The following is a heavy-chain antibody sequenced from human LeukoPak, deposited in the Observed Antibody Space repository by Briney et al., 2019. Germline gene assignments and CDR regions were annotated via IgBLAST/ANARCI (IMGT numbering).Heavy chain of an antibody. J-gene: IGHJ4*02. CDR3: ARGQTGYCSGGSCFATDY. Sequence: GGSLRLSCAASGFTFSSYSMNWVRQAPGKGLEWVSSISSSSSYIYYADSVKGRFTISRDNAKNSLYLQMNSLRAEDTAVCYCARGQTGYCSGGSCFATDYWGQGTLVTVSS. D-gene: IGHD2-15*01. V-gene: IGHV3-21*01. CDR1: GFTFSSYS. CDR2: ISSSSSYI.